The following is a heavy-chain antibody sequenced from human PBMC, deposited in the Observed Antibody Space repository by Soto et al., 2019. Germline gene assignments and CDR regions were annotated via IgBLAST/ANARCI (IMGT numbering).Heavy chain of an antibody. V-gene: IGHV4-61*01. J-gene: IGHJ6*02. CDR2: IYYSGST. CDR1: SGSVSSGSYY. Sequence: SETLSLTCTVSSGSVSSGSYYWSWIRQPPGKGLEWIGYIYYSGSTNYNPSLKSRVTISVDTSKNQFSLKLSSVTAADTAVYYCARHNWVPAAPYYYYGMDVWGQGTTVTVSS. D-gene: IGHD2-2*01. CDR3: ARHNWVPAAPYYYYGMDV.